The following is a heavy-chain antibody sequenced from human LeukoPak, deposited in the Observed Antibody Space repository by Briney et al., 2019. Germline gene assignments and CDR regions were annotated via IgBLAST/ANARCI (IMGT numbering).Heavy chain of an antibody. CDR1: GFTFSSFA. J-gene: IGHJ4*02. D-gene: IGHD7-27*01. CDR3: TQGSWGDD. CDR2: ITGGGDNT. Sequence: GGSLRLSCAASGFTFSSFAMTWVRQAPGKGLEWVSTITGGGDNTYCADSVKGRFTISRDNSKNTVYLQMNSLRAEDTAVYYCTQGSWGDDWGQGTLVTVSS. V-gene: IGHV3-23*01.